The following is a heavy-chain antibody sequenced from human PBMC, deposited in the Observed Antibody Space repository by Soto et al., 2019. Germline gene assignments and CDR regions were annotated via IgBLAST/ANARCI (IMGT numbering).Heavy chain of an antibody. CDR1: GGSISSYY. CDR2: IYYSGST. V-gene: IGHV4-59*12. CDR3: ARESGSIFDY. Sequence: SETLSLTCTVSGGSISSYYWSWIRQPPGKGLEWIGYIYYSGSTYYNPSLKSRVTISVDTSKNQFSLKLSSVTAADTAVYYCARESGSIFDYWGQGTLVTVSS. J-gene: IGHJ4*02.